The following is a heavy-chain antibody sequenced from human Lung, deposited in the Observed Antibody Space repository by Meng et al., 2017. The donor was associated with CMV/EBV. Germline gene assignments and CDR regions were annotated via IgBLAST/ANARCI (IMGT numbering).Heavy chain of an antibody. D-gene: IGHD1-26*01. V-gene: IGHV1-2*02. CDR2: INPNSGDT. J-gene: IGHJ4*02. Sequence: ASXXVSXKALGYTFSGYYIHWVRQAPGQGLEWMGWINPNSGDTYFTQKFQDSVTVTRDTSISTVYMELRRLRSDDTAMYYCARSRVGGRGGVFDYWGKGTMVTVSS. CDR1: GYTFSGYY. CDR3: ARSRVGGRGGVFDY.